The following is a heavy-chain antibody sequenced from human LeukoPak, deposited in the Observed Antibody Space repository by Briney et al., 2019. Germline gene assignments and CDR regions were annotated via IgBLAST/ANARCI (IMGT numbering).Heavy chain of an antibody. CDR3: ARVLAAAGTVDY. CDR1: GFTFSSYS. CDR2: ISSSSSYI. J-gene: IGHJ4*02. V-gene: IGHV3-21*01. Sequence: GGSLRLSCAASGFTFSSYSMNWVRQAPGKGLEWVSSISSSSSYIYYADSVKGRFTISRDNAKNSLYLQMNSLRAEDTAVYYCARVLAAAGTVDYRGQGTLVTVSS. D-gene: IGHD6-13*01.